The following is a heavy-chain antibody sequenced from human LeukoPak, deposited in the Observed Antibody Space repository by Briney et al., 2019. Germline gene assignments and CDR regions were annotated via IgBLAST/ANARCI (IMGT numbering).Heavy chain of an antibody. D-gene: IGHD2-2*01. Sequence: ASVKVSCKASGYTFTGFGITWVRQAPGQGPEWMGWITIGDGNTHYGQRFQDRVSMTRDIGSNTAFLELTRLRSDDTADYFCSRSYHSTSWYYFDLWGQGTLVTVSS. V-gene: IGHV1-18*01. J-gene: IGHJ4*02. CDR2: ITIGDGNT. CDR1: GYTFTGFG. CDR3: SRSYHSTSWYYFDL.